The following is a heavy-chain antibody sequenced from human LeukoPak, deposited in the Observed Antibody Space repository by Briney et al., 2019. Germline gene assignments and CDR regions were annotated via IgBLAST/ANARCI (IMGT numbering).Heavy chain of an antibody. V-gene: IGHV3-7*03. D-gene: IGHD4-17*01. CDR2: IKQDGGEK. J-gene: IGHJ3*01. CDR3: GRDPNGDYVGAFEF. CDR1: GFTFSNYW. Sequence: PGGSLRLSCAASGFTFSNYWMSWARQAPGKGLEWVASIKQDGGEKYFVDSVKGRFTISRDNSKNTLYLQMDSLRAEDTAVYFCGRDPNGDYVGAFEFWGHGTMVTVSS.